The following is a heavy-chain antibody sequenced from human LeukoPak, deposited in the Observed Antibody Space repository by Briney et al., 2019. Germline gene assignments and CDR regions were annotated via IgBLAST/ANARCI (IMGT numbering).Heavy chain of an antibody. V-gene: IGHV1-69*06. D-gene: IGHD4-17*01. CDR1: GGTFSSYA. CDR2: IIPIFGTA. CDR3: ARDRSFYGDSRGSAFDI. J-gene: IGHJ3*02. Sequence: ASVKVSCKASGGTFSSYAISWVRQAPGQGLEWMGGIIPIFGTANYAQKFQGRITITADKSTSTAYMELSSLRSEDTAVYYCARDRSFYGDSRGSAFDIWGQGTMVTVSS.